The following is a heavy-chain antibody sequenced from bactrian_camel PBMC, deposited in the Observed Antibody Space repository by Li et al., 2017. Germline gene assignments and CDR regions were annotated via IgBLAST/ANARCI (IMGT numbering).Heavy chain of an antibody. D-gene: IGHD6*01. Sequence: QVQLVESGGGLVQPGGSLRLSCAASGNTYCMGWFRQAPEKEREGVATIKHDGTTTYADSVKDRFTISKDYAKNTVYLQMNSLKPEDTAMYYCAAGQAEGRWCPVEATTSGFGYRGQGTQVTVS. CDR1: GNTYC. CDR2: IKHDGTT. CDR3: AAGQAEGRWCPVEATTSGFGY. V-gene: IGHV3S53*01. J-gene: IGHJ6*01.